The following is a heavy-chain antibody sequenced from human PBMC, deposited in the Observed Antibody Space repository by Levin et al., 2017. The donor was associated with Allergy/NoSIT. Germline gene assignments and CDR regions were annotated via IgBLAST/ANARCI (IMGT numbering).Heavy chain of an antibody. CDR3: AAVGESSGWYAYYFDY. CDR2: ISGSGGST. CDR1: GFTFSSYA. J-gene: IGHJ4*02. V-gene: IGHV3-23*01. Sequence: PGGSLRLSCAASGFTFSSYAMSWVRQAPGKGLEWVSAISGSGGSTYYADSVKGRFTISRDNSKNTLYLQMNSLRAEDTAVYYCAAVGESSGWYAYYFDYWGQGTLVTVSS. D-gene: IGHD6-19*01.